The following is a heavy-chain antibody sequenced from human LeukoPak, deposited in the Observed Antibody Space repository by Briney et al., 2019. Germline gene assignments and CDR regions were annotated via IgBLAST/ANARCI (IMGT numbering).Heavy chain of an antibody. J-gene: IGHJ4*02. CDR2: IYYSGST. CDR3: ARHQQLAKKGTFDY. Sequence: PSETLSLTCTVSGGSISSSSYYWGWIRQPPGKGLEWIGSIYYSGSTYYNPSLKSRVTISVDTSKNQFSLKLSSVTAADTAVYYCARHQQLAKKGTFDYWGQGTLVTVSS. CDR1: GGSISSSSYY. D-gene: IGHD6-13*01. V-gene: IGHV4-39*01.